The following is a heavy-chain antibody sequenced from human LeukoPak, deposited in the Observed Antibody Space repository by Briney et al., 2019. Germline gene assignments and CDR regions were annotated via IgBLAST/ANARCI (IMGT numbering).Heavy chain of an antibody. CDR3: ARGPANWLDP. J-gene: IGHJ5*02. V-gene: IGHV1-2*02. CDR2: INPNSGGT. CDR1: GYTFTGYY. Sequence: GASVKVSCKASGYTFTGYYIYWVRQAPGQGLEWVGWINPNSGGTKYAQKSLGRVTMTRDTSISTAYMELSSLRSDDTAVYYCARGPANWLDPWGQGTLVAVSS.